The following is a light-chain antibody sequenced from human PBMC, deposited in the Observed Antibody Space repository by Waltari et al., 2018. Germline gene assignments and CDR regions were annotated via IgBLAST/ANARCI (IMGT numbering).Light chain of an antibody. CDR2: DAT. CDR3: SSYSGSITL. V-gene: IGLV2-14*03. Sequence: QSALTQPASVSGSPGQSITISCTGTSSDFASYNYVSWYQQHPGKAPKLVIYDATYRPSGVSFRFSGSKSGNTASLTISGLQPEDEAAYYCSSYSGSITLFGGGTKLSVL. CDR1: SSDFASYNY. J-gene: IGLJ2*01.